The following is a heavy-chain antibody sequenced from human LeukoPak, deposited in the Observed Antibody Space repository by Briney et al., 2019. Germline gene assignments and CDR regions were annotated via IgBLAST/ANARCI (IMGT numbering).Heavy chain of an antibody. CDR3: ARRIAVAGTKQTYFDY. D-gene: IGHD6-19*01. J-gene: IGHJ4*02. V-gene: IGHV5-51*01. CDR1: EYDFTSYW. Sequence: GESLKISCKGSEYDFTSYWIGWVRQMPGKGLEWMGIIYPGDSDTRYSPSFQGQVTISADKSINTAYLQWSSLKGSDTAMYYCARRIAVAGTKQTYFDYWGQGTLVTVSS. CDR2: IYPGDSDT.